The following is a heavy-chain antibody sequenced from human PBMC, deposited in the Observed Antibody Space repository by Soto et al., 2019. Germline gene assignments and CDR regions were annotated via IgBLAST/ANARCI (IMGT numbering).Heavy chain of an antibody. Sequence: PSDTLSLTCTVSGGSISSSSYYWGWIRQPPGKGLEWIGSIYYSGSTYYNPSLKSRVTISVDTSKNQFSLKLSSVTAADTAVYYCARQLRYSSSWYPYNWFDPWGQGTLVTAPQ. D-gene: IGHD6-13*01. CDR2: IYYSGST. CDR1: GGSISSSSYY. J-gene: IGHJ5*02. CDR3: ARQLRYSSSWYPYNWFDP. V-gene: IGHV4-39*01.